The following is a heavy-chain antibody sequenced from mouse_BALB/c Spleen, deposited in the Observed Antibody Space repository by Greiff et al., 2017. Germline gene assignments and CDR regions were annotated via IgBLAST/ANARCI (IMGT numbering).Heavy chain of an antibody. D-gene: IGHD1-1*01. Sequence: VKLVESGPGLVAPSQSLSITCTVSGFSLTGYGVNWVRQPPGKGLEWLGMIWGDGSTDYNSALKSRLSISKDNSKSQVFLKMNSLQTDDTARYYCARDEGYYYGSSYLYYYAMDYWGQGTSVTVSS. CDR1: GFSLTGYG. J-gene: IGHJ4*01. V-gene: IGHV2-6-7*01. CDR2: IWGDGST. CDR3: ARDEGYYYGSSYLYYYAMDY.